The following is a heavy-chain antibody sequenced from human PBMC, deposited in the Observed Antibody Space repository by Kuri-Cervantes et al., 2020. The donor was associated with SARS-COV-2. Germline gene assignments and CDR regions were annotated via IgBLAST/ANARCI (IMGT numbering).Heavy chain of an antibody. CDR1: GFTFSSYS. J-gene: IGHJ4*02. Sequence: GESLKTSCAASGFTFSSYSMNWVRQAPGKGLEWVSSISSSSSYIYYADSVKGRFTISRDNAKNSLYLQMNSLRSDDTAVYYCARDSLAVAGTLVDWGQGTLVTVSS. CDR2: ISSSSSYI. V-gene: IGHV3-21*04. CDR3: ARDSLAVAGTLVD. D-gene: IGHD6-19*01.